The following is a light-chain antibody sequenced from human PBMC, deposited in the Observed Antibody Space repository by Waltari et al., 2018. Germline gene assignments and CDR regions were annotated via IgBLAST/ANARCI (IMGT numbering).Light chain of an antibody. CDR1: SSDVGSYNF. CDR2: DAL. V-gene: IGLV2-23*01. J-gene: IGLJ3*02. CDR3: CSYAGSTTPNWV. Sequence: QSALTQPASVSGSPGQSITISCTGISSDVGSYNFVSWYQQHPGKSPKLVIYDALMRPSGGSVRFSGANSGNTASMTISGRQGEDEGDYYCCSYAGSTTPNWVFGGGTKLTVL.